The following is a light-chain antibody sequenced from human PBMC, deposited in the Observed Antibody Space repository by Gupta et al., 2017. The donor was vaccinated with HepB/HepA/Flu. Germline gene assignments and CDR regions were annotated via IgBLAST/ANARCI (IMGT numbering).Light chain of an antibody. J-gene: IGKJ2*04. V-gene: IGKV1-5*03. CDR3: QQYNSYSCS. CDR1: QSISSW. Sequence: ASVGDRVTITCRASQSISSWLAWYQQKPGKAPKLLIYKASSLESGVPSRFSGSGSGTEFTLTISSLQPDDFATYYCQQYNSYSCSFGQGTKMEIK. CDR2: KAS.